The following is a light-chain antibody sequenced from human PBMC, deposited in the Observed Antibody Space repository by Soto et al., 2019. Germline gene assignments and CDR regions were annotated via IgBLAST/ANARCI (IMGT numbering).Light chain of an antibody. CDR3: QQYATSPLT. V-gene: IGKV3-20*01. Sequence: EIVLTQSPGTLSLSPGERATLSCRASQSVISSYLAWYQQKPGQAPRRLIYGAGNRATGIPDRFSGSGSETDFTLTISRLEPEDCAVYYCQQYATSPLTFGGGTKVEIK. J-gene: IGKJ4*01. CDR1: QSVISSY. CDR2: GAG.